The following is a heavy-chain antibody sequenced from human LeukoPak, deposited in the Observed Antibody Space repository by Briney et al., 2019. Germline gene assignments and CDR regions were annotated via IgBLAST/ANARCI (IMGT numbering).Heavy chain of an antibody. J-gene: IGHJ1*01. CDR1: GFSVSSNY. Sequence: GGSLRLSCAASGFSVSSNYMSWVRQAPGKGLKWVSVIYSGGSTYYADSVKGRFTISRDNSKNTLYLQMKSLRAEDTAVYYCARTDETAPAEDFQHWGQGTLVTVSS. V-gene: IGHV3-53*01. D-gene: IGHD2-21*02. CDR2: IYSGGST. CDR3: ARTDETAPAEDFQH.